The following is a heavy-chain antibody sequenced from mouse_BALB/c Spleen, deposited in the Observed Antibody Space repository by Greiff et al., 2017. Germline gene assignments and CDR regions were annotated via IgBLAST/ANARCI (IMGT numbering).Heavy chain of an antibody. CDR3: ARSGAYYGNSRGIYFDY. Sequence: QVQLQQSGADMVRPGTSVKVSCKASGYAFTNYLIEWVKQRPGQGLEWIGVINPGSGGTNYNEKFKGKATLTADKSSSTAYMQLSSLTSDDSAVYFCARSGAYYGNSRGIYFDYWGQGTTLTVSS. J-gene: IGHJ2*01. V-gene: IGHV1-54*01. CDR2: INPGSGGT. D-gene: IGHD2-10*01. CDR1: GYAFTNYL.